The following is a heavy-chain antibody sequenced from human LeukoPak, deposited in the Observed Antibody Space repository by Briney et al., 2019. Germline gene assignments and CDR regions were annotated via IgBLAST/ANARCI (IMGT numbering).Heavy chain of an antibody. CDR2: ISGSGGST. CDR3: AQVPPFHPDRGYDLEDY. V-gene: IGHV3-23*01. D-gene: IGHD5-12*01. J-gene: IGHJ4*02. Sequence: GGSLRLSCAASGFTFSSYAMSWVRQAPGKGLEWVSAISGSGGSTYYADSVKGRFTISRDNSKNTLYLQMNSLRAEDTAVYYCAQVPPFHPDRGYDLEDYWGQGTLVTVSS. CDR1: GFTFSSYA.